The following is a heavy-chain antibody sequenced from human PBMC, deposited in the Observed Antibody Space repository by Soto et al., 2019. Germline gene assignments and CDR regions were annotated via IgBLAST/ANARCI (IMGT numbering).Heavy chain of an antibody. J-gene: IGHJ3*02. CDR2: IYYSGST. D-gene: IGHD1-20*01. CDR1: GGSISSGGYY. Sequence: QVQLQESGPGLVKPSQTLSLTCTVSGGSISSGGYYWSWIRQHPGKGLEWIGYIYYSGSTYYNPSIKRRVTISVDTSKNQFSLKLSSVTAADTAVYYCARDPQSITGNFRAFDIWGQGTMVTVSS. CDR3: ARDPQSITGNFRAFDI. V-gene: IGHV4-31*03.